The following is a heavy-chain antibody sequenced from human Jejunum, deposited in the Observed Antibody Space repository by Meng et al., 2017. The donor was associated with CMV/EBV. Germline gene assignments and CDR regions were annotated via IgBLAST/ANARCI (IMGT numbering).Heavy chain of an antibody. V-gene: IGHV1-2*02. Sequence: KDSCKASGYTLTGYYLHWVRQAPGQGLEWMGWINPNSGGTNYAQKFQGSVTMTRDTSISTAYMELSSLRSDDTAVYYCARNAASLDYWGQGTLVTVSS. CDR1: GYTLTGYY. CDR2: INPNSGGT. D-gene: IGHD2-15*01. CDR3: ARNAASLDY. J-gene: IGHJ4*02.